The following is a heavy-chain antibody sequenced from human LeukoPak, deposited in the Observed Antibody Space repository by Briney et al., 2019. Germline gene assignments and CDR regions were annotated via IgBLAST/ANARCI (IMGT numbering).Heavy chain of an antibody. CDR1: GYTFTSYG. CDR3: ARVAIYGVDWFDP. D-gene: IGHD3-10*02. Sequence: GASVKVSCKASGYTFTSYGISCVRQAPGQGLEWMGWISAYNGNTNYAQKLQGRATMAPETSTSTAYMELRSLRSDDTAVYYCARVAIYGVDWFDPWGQGTLVTVSS. V-gene: IGHV1-18*01. J-gene: IGHJ5*02. CDR2: ISAYNGNT.